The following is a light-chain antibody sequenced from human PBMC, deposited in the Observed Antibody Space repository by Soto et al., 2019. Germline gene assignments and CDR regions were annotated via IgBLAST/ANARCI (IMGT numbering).Light chain of an antibody. J-gene: IGLJ1*01. CDR1: SSDVGSYNL. V-gene: IGLV2-23*03. Sequence: QSALTQPACVSGSRGQSITISCTGTSSDVGSYNLVSWYQQHPGKTPKLMIYEGSKRPSGVSNRFSGSKSGNTASLTISGLQAEDEADYYCCSYAGSSTFYVFGTGTKVTVL. CDR3: CSYAGSSTFYV. CDR2: EGS.